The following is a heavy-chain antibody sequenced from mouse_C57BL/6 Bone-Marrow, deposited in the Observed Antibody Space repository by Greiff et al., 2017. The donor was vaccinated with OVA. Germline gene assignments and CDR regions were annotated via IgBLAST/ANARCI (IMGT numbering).Heavy chain of an antibody. CDR3: AREEEWLRRRFAY. D-gene: IGHD2-2*01. V-gene: IGHV1-53*01. CDR2: INPSNGGT. J-gene: IGHJ3*01. Sequence: VQLQQPGTGLVKPGASVKLSCKASGYTFTSYWMHWVKQRPGQGLEWIGNINPSNGGTNYNEKFKSKATLTVDKSSSTAYMQLSSLTSEDSAVYYCAREEEWLRRRFAYWGQGTLVTVSA. CDR1: GYTFTSYW.